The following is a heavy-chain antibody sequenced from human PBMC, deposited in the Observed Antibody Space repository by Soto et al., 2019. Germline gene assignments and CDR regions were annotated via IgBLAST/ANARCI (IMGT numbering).Heavy chain of an antibody. Sequence: PSETLSLTCTVSGGSVRSGGYSWSWIRQPPGKGLEWIGYIYHSGSTYYNPSLKSRVTISVDRSKNQFSLKLSSVTAADTAVYYCARGSSYYYMFDYWGQGALVTVSS. CDR2: IYHSGST. J-gene: IGHJ4*02. V-gene: IGHV4-30-2*01. D-gene: IGHD3-10*01. CDR1: GGSVRSGGYS. CDR3: ARGSSYYYMFDY.